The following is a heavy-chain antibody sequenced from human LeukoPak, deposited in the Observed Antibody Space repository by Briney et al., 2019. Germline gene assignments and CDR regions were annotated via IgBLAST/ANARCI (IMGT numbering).Heavy chain of an antibody. Sequence: SETLSLTCSGSGGSISSYYWTWLRQAPGKGLEWIGYVYYSVSTNYNPSLKSRVSISQDTSKNRVSLKLSSVTAADTAVYYCARQESGPYHYMDVWGKGTTVTVSS. CDR3: ARQESGPYHYMDV. CDR1: GGSISSYY. J-gene: IGHJ6*03. D-gene: IGHD3-3*01. V-gene: IGHV4-59*08. CDR2: VYYSVST.